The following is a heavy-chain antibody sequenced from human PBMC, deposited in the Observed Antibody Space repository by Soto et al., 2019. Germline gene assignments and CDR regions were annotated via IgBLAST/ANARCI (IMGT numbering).Heavy chain of an antibody. V-gene: IGHV1-3*01. J-gene: IGHJ6*02. D-gene: IGHD2-2*01. CDR2: IKGGNGNT. CDR3: ARAQFCSSTICKESYYFSMDV. Sequence: ASGKVSCKASVYTFLNYAIHCVRQAPGQRLEWMGWIKGGNGNTEYSEKFQGRVTISRDTSAITAYMELSSLRSDDAAIYYCARAQFCSSTICKESYYFSMDVWGQGTPVTVSS. CDR1: VYTFLNYA.